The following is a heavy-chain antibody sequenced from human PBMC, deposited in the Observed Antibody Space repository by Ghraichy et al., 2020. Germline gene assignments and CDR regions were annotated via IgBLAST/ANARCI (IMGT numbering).Heavy chain of an antibody. CDR2: IIPIFGTA. CDR3: ARDRVDYYDSSGYRSFDY. Sequence: SVKVSCKASGGTFSSYAISWVRQAPGQGLEWMGGIIPIFGTANYAQKFQGRVTITADESTSTAYMELSSLRSEDTAVYYCARDRVDYYDSSGYRSFDYWGQGTLVTVSS. CDR1: GGTFSSYA. V-gene: IGHV1-69*13. D-gene: IGHD3-22*01. J-gene: IGHJ4*02.